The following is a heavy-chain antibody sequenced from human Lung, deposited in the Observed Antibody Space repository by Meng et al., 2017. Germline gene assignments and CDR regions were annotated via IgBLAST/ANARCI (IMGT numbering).Heavy chain of an antibody. V-gene: IGHV1-3*01. Sequence: QVQRAQAGAEGKKPGAAVKDDGKAAGDTDTSYAMYWVRQAPGHRLEWMGWINAGNGNTKSSQKFQGRVTITRDTSARTAYMELSSLRSEDTAVYYCARDLGEGISLLRGAAASYWFDPWGQGTLVTVSS. CDR2: INAGNGNT. CDR3: ARDLGEGISLLRGAAASYWFDP. CDR1: GDTDTSYA. J-gene: IGHJ5*02. D-gene: IGHD3-10*01.